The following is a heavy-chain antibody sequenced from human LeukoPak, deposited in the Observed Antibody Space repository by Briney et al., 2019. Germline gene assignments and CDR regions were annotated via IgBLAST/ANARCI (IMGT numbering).Heavy chain of an antibody. CDR2: FDPEDGET. CDR1: GYRLNELS. V-gene: IGHV1-24*01. CDR3: ATAAMVRGVVEGYYFDY. J-gene: IGHJ4*02. D-gene: IGHD3-10*01. Sequence: ASVKVSCKVSGYRLNELSMHWVRQAPGKGLEWMGGFDPEDGETIYAQKFQGRVTMTEDTSTDTAYMELSSLRSEDTAVYYCATAAMVRGVVEGYYFDYWGQGTLVTVSS.